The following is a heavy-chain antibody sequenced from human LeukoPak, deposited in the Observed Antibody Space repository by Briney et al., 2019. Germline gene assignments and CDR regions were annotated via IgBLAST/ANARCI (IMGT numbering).Heavy chain of an antibody. CDR2: MSYDGGHR. CDR1: GFTFKSYG. CDR3: AKGCSSTSCAIEFDS. J-gene: IGHJ4*02. Sequence: GGSLRLSCAGSGFTFKSYGIHWVRQAPGKGLEWVAGMSYDGGHRYYGDSVKGQFTISRDNSKDTVYVEMNSLRPEDTALYYCAKGCSSTSCAIEFDSWGQGTLVTVSS. V-gene: IGHV3-30*18. D-gene: IGHD2-2*01.